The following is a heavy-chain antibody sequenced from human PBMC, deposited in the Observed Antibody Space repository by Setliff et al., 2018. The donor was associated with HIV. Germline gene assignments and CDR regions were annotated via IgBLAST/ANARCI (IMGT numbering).Heavy chain of an antibody. CDR2: MNSDGTKI. Sequence: GGSLRLSCAASGFTFSGFWMHWVRQAPGKGLVWVSRMNSDGTKISYADSVKGRFTISRDNAKNSLYLQMNSLRAEDTAVYYCARGLDYGNYVRYFDYWGQGTLVTVSS. CDR1: GFTFSGFW. D-gene: IGHD4-17*01. V-gene: IGHV3-74*01. CDR3: ARGLDYGNYVRYFDY. J-gene: IGHJ4*02.